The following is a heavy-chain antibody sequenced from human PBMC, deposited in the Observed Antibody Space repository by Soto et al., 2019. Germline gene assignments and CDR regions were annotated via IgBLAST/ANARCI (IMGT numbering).Heavy chain of an antibody. D-gene: IGHD2-21*02. CDR2: INHSGST. V-gene: IGHV4-34*01. CDR1: GGSFSGYY. CDR3: ATYCGGDCHQNG. Sequence: QVQLQQWGAGLLKPSETLSLTCAVYGGSFSGYYWSWIRQPPGKGLEWIGEINHSGSTNYNPSLKSRVTISVDTSKNQFSLKLSSVTAADTAVYYCATYCGGDCHQNGWGQGTLVTVSS. J-gene: IGHJ4*02.